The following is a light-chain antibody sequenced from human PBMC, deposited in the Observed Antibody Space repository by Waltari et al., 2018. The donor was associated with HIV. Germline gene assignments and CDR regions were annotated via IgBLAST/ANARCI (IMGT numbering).Light chain of an antibody. CDR1: SGSIASNY. V-gene: IGLV6-57*01. CDR2: EDN. CDR3: QSYDSSNHGV. Sequence: NFMLTQPHSVSESPGKTVTIPCTRSSGSIASNYVQWYQQRPGSSPTTVIYEDNQRPSGVPDRFSGSIDNSSNSASLTISGLKTEDEADYYCQSYDSSNHGVFGGGTKLTVL. J-gene: IGLJ3*02.